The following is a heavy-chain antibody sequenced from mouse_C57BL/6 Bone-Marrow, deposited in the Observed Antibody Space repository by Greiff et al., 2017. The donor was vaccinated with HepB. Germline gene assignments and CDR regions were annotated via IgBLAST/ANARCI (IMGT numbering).Heavy chain of an antibody. Sequence: QVQLQQPGAELVMPGASVKLSCKASGYTFTSYWMHWVKQRPGQGLEWIGEIDPSDSYTNYNQKFKGKSTLTVDKSSSTAYMQLSSLKSEDSAVYYCAVINWYFDVWGTGTTVTVSS. CDR3: AVINWYFDV. V-gene: IGHV1-69*01. CDR2: IDPSDSYT. CDR1: GYTFTSYW. J-gene: IGHJ1*03.